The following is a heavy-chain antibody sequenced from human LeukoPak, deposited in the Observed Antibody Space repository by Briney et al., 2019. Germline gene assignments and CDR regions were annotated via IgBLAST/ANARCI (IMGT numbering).Heavy chain of an antibody. CDR3: ARDNYDILPPAY. D-gene: IGHD3-9*01. Sequence: ASVKVSCKASGYTFTSYAVHGVRQAPGQRLEWMGWINAGNGNTEYSQKFQSRATITRDTSASTAYMELSSLRSEDTAVYYCARDNYDILPPAYWGQETLVTVSS. CDR1: GYTFTSYA. V-gene: IGHV1-3*01. CDR2: INAGNGNT. J-gene: IGHJ4*02.